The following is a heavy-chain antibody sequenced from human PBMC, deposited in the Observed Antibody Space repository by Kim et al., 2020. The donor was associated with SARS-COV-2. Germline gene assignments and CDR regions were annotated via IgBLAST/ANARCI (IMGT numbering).Heavy chain of an antibody. V-gene: IGHV4-31*03. CDR1: GGSISSGGYY. D-gene: IGHD4-17*01. Sequence: SETLSLTCTVSGGSISSGGYYWSWIRQHPGKGLEWIGYIYYSGSAYYNPSLKSRLSISVDTSKNQFSLNLNSVTAADTAVYYCARDRIGYGDLDYWGQGTLVTVSS. CDR3: ARDRIGYGDLDY. CDR2: IYYSGSA. J-gene: IGHJ4*02.